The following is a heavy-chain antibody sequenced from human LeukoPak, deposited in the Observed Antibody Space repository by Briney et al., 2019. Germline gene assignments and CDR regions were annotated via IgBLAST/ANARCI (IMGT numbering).Heavy chain of an antibody. V-gene: IGHV4-34*01. Sequence: SETLSLTCAVYGGSFSGYYWSWIRQPPGKGLEWIGEINHSGSTNYNPSLKSRVTISVDTSKNQFSLKLSSVTAADTAVYYCARVAEFSYARLTMIRGYFQHWGQGTLVTVSS. CDR1: GGSFSGYY. J-gene: IGHJ1*01. CDR3: ARVAEFSYARLTMIRGYFQH. CDR2: INHSGST. D-gene: IGHD3-10*01.